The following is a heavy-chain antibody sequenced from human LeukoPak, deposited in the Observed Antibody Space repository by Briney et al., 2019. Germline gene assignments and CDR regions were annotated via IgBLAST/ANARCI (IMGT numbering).Heavy chain of an antibody. V-gene: IGHV3-30*18. D-gene: IGHD3-10*01. CDR3: AKDDYYGSGSYYYYYYGMDV. CDR1: GFTFSSYG. J-gene: IGHJ6*04. Sequence: PGRSLRLSCAASGFTFSSYGLRWVRQAPGKGLERVAVISYDGSNKYYADSVKGRFTISRDNSKNTLYLQMNSLRAEDTAVYYCAKDDYYGSGSYYYYYYGMDVWGKGTTDTVSS. CDR2: ISYDGSNK.